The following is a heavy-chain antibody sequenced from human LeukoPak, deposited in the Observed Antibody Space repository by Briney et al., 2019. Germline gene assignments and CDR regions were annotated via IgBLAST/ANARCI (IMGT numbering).Heavy chain of an antibody. V-gene: IGHV1-8*03. CDR2: MNPNSSNT. Sequence: ASVKVSCKASGYTFTSYDINWVRQATGQGLEWMGWMNPNSSNTGYAQKFQGRVTITRNTSISTAYMELSSLRSEDTAVYYCARGLGYCSGGSCYAFDYWGQGTLVTVSS. D-gene: IGHD2-15*01. J-gene: IGHJ4*02. CDR1: GYTFTSYD. CDR3: ARGLGYCSGGSCYAFDY.